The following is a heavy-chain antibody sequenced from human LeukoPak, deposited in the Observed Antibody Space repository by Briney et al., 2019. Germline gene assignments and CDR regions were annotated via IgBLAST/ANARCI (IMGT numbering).Heavy chain of an antibody. Sequence: GGSLRPSCAASGFTFSSYGLHWVRQAPGKGLEGVAVISHDGSNKYYADSVKGQFTLSRDNSKHTLYLQMNSLRAEATAVYYCAKDGSSGGSPNFDYWGQGTLVTVSS. CDR1: GFTFSSYG. D-gene: IGHD2-15*01. V-gene: IGHV3-30*18. CDR3: AKDGSSGGSPNFDY. CDR2: ISHDGSNK. J-gene: IGHJ4*02.